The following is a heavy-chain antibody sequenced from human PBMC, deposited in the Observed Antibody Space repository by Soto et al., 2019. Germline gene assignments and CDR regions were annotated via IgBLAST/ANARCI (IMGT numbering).Heavy chain of an antibody. CDR1: GGSISSYY. J-gene: IGHJ4*02. D-gene: IGHD4-17*01. Sequence: QVQLQESGPGLVKPSETLSLTCTVSGGSISSYYWSWIRQPPGKGLEWIGYIYYSGSTNYNPSLRCRVTIAVDTSKNQFSLKLSSGTAADTAVYSCAGRYGGTLDYWGQGTLVTVSS. CDR2: IYYSGST. V-gene: IGHV4-59*08. CDR3: AGRYGGTLDY.